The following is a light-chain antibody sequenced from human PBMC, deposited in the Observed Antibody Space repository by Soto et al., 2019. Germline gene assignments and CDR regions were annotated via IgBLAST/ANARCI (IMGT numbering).Light chain of an antibody. J-gene: IGKJ1*01. CDR3: QKYDRTPWT. V-gene: IGKV1-27*01. CDR1: QGVRNY. CDR2: GAS. Sequence: DVQMNLSPSSLSASVRDRVTITCRASQGVRNYLAWYQQKPGKVPKLLIYGASTLQSGVPSRFSGSGSGTDFTLTISSLQPEDVATYYCQKYDRTPWTFGQGTKVDVK.